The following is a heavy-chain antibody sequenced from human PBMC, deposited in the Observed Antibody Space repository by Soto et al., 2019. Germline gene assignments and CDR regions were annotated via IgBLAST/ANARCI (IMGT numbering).Heavy chain of an antibody. V-gene: IGHV3-23*01. CDR2: IEIGGKT. D-gene: IGHD3-16*02. J-gene: IGHJ3*02. Sequence: EVQLLESGGGLEQPGGSLRLSCAASGFTFSSYAMSWVRQAPGKGLQWVSGIEIGGKTYYADSVRGRFTISRDNSKNTLSXQMNSLRAEDTAVYYCATRAGYRSDRPVGHDAFDIWGQGTKVTVSS. CDR1: GFTFSSYA. CDR3: ATRAGYRSDRPVGHDAFDI.